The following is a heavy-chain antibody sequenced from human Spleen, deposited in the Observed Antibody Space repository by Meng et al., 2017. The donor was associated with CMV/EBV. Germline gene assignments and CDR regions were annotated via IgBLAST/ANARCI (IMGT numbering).Heavy chain of an antibody. V-gene: IGHV4-34*01. Sequence: SETLSLTCAVYGGSFSGYYWSWIRQPPGKGLEWIGEINHSGSTNYNPSLKSRVTISVDTSKNQFSLKLSSVTAADTAVYYWARLVVVPAAPDAFDIWGQGTMVTVSS. CDR2: INHSGST. D-gene: IGHD2-2*01. J-gene: IGHJ3*02. CDR1: GGSFSGYY. CDR3: ARLVVVPAAPDAFDI.